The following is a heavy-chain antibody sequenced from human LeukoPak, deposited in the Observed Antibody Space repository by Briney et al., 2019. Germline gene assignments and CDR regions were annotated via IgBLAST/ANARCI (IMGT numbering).Heavy chain of an antibody. CDR1: GGSISSGSYY. V-gene: IGHV4-61*02. Sequence: SETLSLTCTVSGGSISSGSYYWSWIRQPAGKGLEWIGRIYTSGSTNYNPSLKSRVTISVDTSKNQFSLKLSSVTAADTAVYYCARDGDYYDSSGYYYARLAAFDIWGQGTMVTVSS. J-gene: IGHJ3*02. CDR3: ARDGDYYDSSGYYYARLAAFDI. D-gene: IGHD3-22*01. CDR2: IYTSGST.